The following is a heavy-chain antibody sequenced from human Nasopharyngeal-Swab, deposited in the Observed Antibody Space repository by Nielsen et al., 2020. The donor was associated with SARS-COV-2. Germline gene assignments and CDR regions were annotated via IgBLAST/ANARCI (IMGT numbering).Heavy chain of an antibody. CDR1: GFAFSSYA. CDR2: ITGNGGSR. V-gene: IGHV3-23*01. CDR3: AKDGGFMGATTLFES. D-gene: IGHD1-26*01. Sequence: GESLKISCAASGFAFSSYAMGWVRQAPGKGLEWVSSITGNGGSRFYADSVKGRFTISRDNSKNTLYLQMNSLRAEDTAAYYCAKDGGFMGATTLFESWGQGTLVTVSS. J-gene: IGHJ4*02.